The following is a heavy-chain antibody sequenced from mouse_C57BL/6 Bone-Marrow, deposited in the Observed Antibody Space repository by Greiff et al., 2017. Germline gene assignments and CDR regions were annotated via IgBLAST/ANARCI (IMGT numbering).Heavy chain of an antibody. D-gene: IGHD2-1*01. CDR3: ARVYGNRFAY. Sequence: EVQGVESGGDLVKPGGSLTLSCAASGFTFSSYGMSWVRQTPDKRLEWVATISSGGSYTYYPDSVKGRFTISRDNAKNTLYLQMSSLKAEDTAMYYCARVYGNRFAYWGQGTLVTVSA. V-gene: IGHV5-6*01. CDR2: ISSGGSYT. CDR1: GFTFSSYG. J-gene: IGHJ3*01.